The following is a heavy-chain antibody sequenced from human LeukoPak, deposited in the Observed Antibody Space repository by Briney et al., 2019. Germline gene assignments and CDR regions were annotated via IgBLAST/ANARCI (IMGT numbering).Heavy chain of an antibody. D-gene: IGHD3-9*01. CDR3: ARARRYLDFDY. Sequence: KPSETLSLTCTVSGGSISSYYWSWIRQPPGKGLEWIGYIYYSGSTNYNPSLKRRITISVDTSKNQFSLKLSSVTAADTAVYYCARARRYLDFDYWGQGTLVTVSS. J-gene: IGHJ4*02. CDR1: GGSISSYY. CDR2: IYYSGST. V-gene: IGHV4-59*01.